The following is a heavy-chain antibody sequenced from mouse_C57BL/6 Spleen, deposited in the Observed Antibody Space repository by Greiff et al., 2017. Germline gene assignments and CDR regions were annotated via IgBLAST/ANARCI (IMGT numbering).Heavy chain of an antibody. D-gene: IGHD1-1*01. CDR1: GYAFSSYW. Sequence: VQLQESGAELVKPGASVKISCKASGYAFSSYWMNWVKQRPGKGLEWIGQIYPGDGDTNYNGKFKGKATLTADKSSSTAYMQLSSLTSEDSAVYFCASYGSSYVDYAMDYWGQGTSVTVSS. V-gene: IGHV1-80*01. J-gene: IGHJ4*01. CDR2: IYPGDGDT. CDR3: ASYGSSYVDYAMDY.